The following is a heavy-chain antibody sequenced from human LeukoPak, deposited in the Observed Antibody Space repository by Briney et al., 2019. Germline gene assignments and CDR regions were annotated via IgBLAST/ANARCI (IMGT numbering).Heavy chain of an antibody. CDR3: ARGLEMAKNPDYYYYYGTDV. CDR1: GYTFTSYA. J-gene: IGHJ6*02. V-gene: IGHV7-4-1*02. D-gene: IGHD5-24*01. Sequence: ASVKVSCKASGYTFTSYAMNWVRQAPGQGLEWMGWINTNTGNPTYAQGFTGRFVFSLDTSVSTAYLQISSLKAEDTAVYYCARGLEMAKNPDYYYYYGTDVWGQGTTVTVSS. CDR2: INTNTGNP.